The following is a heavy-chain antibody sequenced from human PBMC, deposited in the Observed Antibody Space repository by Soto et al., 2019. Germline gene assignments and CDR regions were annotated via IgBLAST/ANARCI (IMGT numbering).Heavy chain of an antibody. V-gene: IGHV4-38-2*02. J-gene: IGHJ4*02. CDR2: IYHSGST. CDR3: ARDQSKGYFDY. Sequence: LSLTCAVSGYSISSGYYWGWIRQPPGKGLEWIGSIYHSGSTYYNPSLKSRVTISVDTSKNQFSLKLSSVTAADTAVYYCARDQSKGYFDYWGQGTLVTVSS. CDR1: GYSISSGYY.